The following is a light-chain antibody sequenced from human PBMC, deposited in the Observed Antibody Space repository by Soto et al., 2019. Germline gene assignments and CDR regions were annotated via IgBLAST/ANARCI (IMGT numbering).Light chain of an antibody. V-gene: IGKV3-15*01. J-gene: IGKJ1*01. CDR3: QQYNGWRT. Sequence: EIVLTQSPATLSVSPGERATLSCRASQSVSSNLAWYQQKPGQAPSLLIYGDSTRATGVPARFSGSGSGTDFTLTISSLLSEDSAVYYCQQYNGWRTLGHGSRVEI. CDR2: GDS. CDR1: QSVSSN.